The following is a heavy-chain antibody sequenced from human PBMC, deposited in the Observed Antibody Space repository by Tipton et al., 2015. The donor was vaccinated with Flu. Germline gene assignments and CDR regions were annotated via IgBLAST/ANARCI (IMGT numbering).Heavy chain of an antibody. V-gene: IGHV5-51*03. J-gene: IGHJ4*02. CDR1: GYSFTSHW. D-gene: IGHD3-9*01. CDR2: IYPDGSDT. Sequence: VQLVQSGAEVKKPGESLKISCKGSGYSFTSHWIGWVRQMPGKGLEWMGIIYPDGSDTRYGPSFQGQVTMSVDKSISVAYLQWSSLKASDTAMYYCARRDILTGYFDSWGQGTLVTVSS. CDR3: ARRDILTGYFDS.